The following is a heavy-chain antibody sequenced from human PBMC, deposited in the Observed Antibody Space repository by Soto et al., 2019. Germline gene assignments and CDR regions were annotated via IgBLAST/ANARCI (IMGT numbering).Heavy chain of an antibody. V-gene: IGHV4-39*02. CDR1: GGSINSNNYY. J-gene: IGHJ4*02. CDR3: AKVVVAATRHTDFDS. CDR2: IYYDGST. Sequence: SETLSLTCTVSGGSINSNNYYWAWIRQPPGKGLAWIGSIYYDGSTYYNPSLKSRVSISVDTSKSHFSLKLSSVTAADTAVYYCAKVVVAATRHTDFDSWGQGTLVTVSS. D-gene: IGHD2-15*01.